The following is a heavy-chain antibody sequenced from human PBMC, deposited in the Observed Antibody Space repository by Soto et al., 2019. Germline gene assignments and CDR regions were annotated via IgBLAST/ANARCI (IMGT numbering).Heavy chain of an antibody. D-gene: IGHD4-17*01. CDR3: AKEEGWRHSTVTTWAPY. V-gene: IGHV3-23*01. J-gene: IGHJ4*02. CDR2: ISGSGGRT. CDR1: GFTFSSYA. Sequence: EVQLLESGGGLVQPGGSLRLSCAASGFTFSSYAMSWVRQAPGKGLAWVSGKGLEWVSGISGSGGRTYYADSVKGRFTISRDNSKNTLDLEMNGLRAEDTAVYYCAKEEGWRHSTVTTWAPYWVQGTLVTVSS.